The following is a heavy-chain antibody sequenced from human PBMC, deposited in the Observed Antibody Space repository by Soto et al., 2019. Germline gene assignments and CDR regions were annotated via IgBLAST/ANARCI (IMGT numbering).Heavy chain of an antibody. CDR1: GFTFSSYG. Sequence: QVQLVESGGGVVQPGRSLRLSCAASGFTFSSYGMHWVRQAPGKGLEWVAVISYDGSNKYYADSVKGRFTISRDNSKNTLYLQMNSLRAEDTAVYYWAKGLIAAAAPPCGYWGQGTLVTVSS. CDR3: AKGLIAAAAPPCGY. CDR2: ISYDGSNK. J-gene: IGHJ4*02. V-gene: IGHV3-30*18. D-gene: IGHD6-13*01.